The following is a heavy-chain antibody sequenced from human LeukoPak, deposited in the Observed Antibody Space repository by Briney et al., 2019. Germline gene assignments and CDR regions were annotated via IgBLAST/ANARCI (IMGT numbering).Heavy chain of an antibody. CDR2: IWYDGSNK. D-gene: IGHD5-24*01. CDR1: GVTFSSYG. CDR3: ARARDDYRTDYFDY. J-gene: IGHJ4*02. V-gene: IGHV3-33*01. Sequence: QTGRSLRLSCAASGVTFSSYGMHWVRQAPGKGLEWVAVIWYDGSNKYYADSVKGRFTISRDNSKNTLYLQMNSLRAEDTAVYYCARARDDYRTDYFDYWGQGTLVTVSS.